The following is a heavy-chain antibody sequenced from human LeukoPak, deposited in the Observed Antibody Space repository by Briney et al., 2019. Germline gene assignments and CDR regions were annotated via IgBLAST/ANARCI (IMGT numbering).Heavy chain of an antibody. CDR2: IYSGGST. V-gene: IGHV3-53*01. D-gene: IGHD6-13*01. CDR3: ARDPDSSSGKYFDY. J-gene: IGHJ4*02. Sequence: GGSLRLSCAASGFTVSAKYMNWVRQAPGKGLEWVSVIYSGGSTYYADSVKGRFTISRDNSKSTLYLQMNSLRADDTAVYYCARDPDSSSGKYFDYWGQGTLVTVSS. CDR1: GFTVSAKY.